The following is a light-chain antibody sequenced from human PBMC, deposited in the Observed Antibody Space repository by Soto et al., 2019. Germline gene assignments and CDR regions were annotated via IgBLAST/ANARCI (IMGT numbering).Light chain of an antibody. V-gene: IGKV1-5*03. CDR3: QHYNDYSWT. J-gene: IGKJ1*01. CDR1: QSISIW. CDR2: GTY. Sequence: DIHMTQSPSTLSASVGDRVTITCRASQSISIWLAWYQQKPGRAPNLLIYGTYSLESGVPSRFSGSGSGTEFTLTISSLQPDDFATYYGQHYNDYSWTFGQGTKVEIK.